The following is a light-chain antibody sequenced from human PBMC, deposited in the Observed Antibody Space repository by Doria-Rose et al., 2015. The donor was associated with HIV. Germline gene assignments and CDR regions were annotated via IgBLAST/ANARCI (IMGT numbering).Light chain of an antibody. CDR3: QQFDSFPRT. CDR1: QGISRY. Sequence: DIRLTQSPSFLSASVGVRVTITCRASQGISRYLAWYQQKPGKAPTLLIFGASTLHSGVPSRFSGSGSGTEFTRTISSLQPEDFATYYCQQFDSFPRTFGQGTKVELK. V-gene: IGKV1-9*01. CDR2: GAS. J-gene: IGKJ1*01.